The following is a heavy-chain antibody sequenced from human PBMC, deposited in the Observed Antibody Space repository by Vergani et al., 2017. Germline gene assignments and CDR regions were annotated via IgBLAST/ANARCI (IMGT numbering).Heavy chain of an antibody. J-gene: IGHJ6*02. CDR1: GGTFSSYA. V-gene: IGHV1-69*12. D-gene: IGHD2-2*01. Sequence: QVQLVQSGAEVKKPGSSVKVSCKAPGGTFSSYAISWVRQAPGQGLEWMGGIIPIFGTANYAQKFQGRVTITADESTSTAYMELSSLRSEDTAVYYCARVRCSSTSCYAGYYYYGMDVWGQGTTVTVSS. CDR2: IIPIFGTA. CDR3: ARVRCSSTSCYAGYYYYGMDV.